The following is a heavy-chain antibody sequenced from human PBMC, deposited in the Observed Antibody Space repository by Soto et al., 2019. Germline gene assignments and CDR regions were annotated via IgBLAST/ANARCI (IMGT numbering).Heavy chain of an antibody. Sequence: PGGSLRLSCATSGFTFSNYVMTWVRQAPGKGLEWVSGISASGSSTYYADSVKGRFTISRDNSKNTLYLQMNSLRAEDTAVFYCAKDLYYHDSSSYSAQPAGLLWGRGTLVTVSS. J-gene: IGHJ4*02. CDR1: GFTFSNYV. CDR3: AKDLYYHDSSSYSAQPAGLL. D-gene: IGHD3-22*01. CDR2: ISASGSST. V-gene: IGHV3-23*01.